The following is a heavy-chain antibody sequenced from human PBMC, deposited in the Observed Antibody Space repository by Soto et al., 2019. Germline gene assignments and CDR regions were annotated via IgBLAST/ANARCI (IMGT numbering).Heavy chain of an antibody. CDR2: IYYSGST. CDR3: ASGTEVSPSWDV. D-gene: IGHD1-26*01. J-gene: IGHJ6*02. Sequence: SETLSLTCTVSGGSISSGGYYWSWIRQHPGKGLEWIGYIYYSGSTYYNPSLKSRVTISVDTSKNQFSLKLSSVTAADTAVYYCASGTEVSPSWDVWGQGTTVTVS. V-gene: IGHV4-31*03. CDR1: GGSISSGGYY.